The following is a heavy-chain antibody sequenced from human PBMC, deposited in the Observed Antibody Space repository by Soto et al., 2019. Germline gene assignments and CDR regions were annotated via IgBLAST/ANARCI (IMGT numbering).Heavy chain of an antibody. J-gene: IGHJ6*02. V-gene: IGHV3-49*04. CDR2: IRSKAYGGTT. CDR1: GFTFGDYA. D-gene: IGHD3-3*01. Sequence: LRLSCTASGFTFGDYAMSWVRQAPGKGLEWVGFIRSKAYGGTTEYAASVKGRFTISRDDSKSIAYLQMNSLKTEDTAVYYCTRDSAYYDFWSGYDTPSGMDDWGQGTTVTVSS. CDR3: TRDSAYYDFWSGYDTPSGMDD.